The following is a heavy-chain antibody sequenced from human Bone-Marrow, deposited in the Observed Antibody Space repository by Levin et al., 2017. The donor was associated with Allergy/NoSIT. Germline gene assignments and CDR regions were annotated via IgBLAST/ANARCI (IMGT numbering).Heavy chain of an antibody. J-gene: IGHJ3*02. Sequence: ASVKVSCKASGYSFTHYAINWVRQAPGQGLEWMGWINIHSGNPTYVQAFTGRFVFSFDTSVSTAYLQISSLKAEDTAVYYCARELPYFSASGSSRPPLDAFDIWGQGTRVTVSS. CDR3: ARELPYFSASGSSRPPLDAFDI. D-gene: IGHD3-16*02. V-gene: IGHV7-4-1*02. CDR1: GYSFTHYA. CDR2: INIHSGNP.